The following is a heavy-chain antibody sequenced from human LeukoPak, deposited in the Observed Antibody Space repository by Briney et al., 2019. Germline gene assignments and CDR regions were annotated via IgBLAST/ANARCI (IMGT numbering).Heavy chain of an antibody. CDR2: FIPIFRTA. V-gene: IGHV1-69*13. CDR3: ARGLLSGDSFGYYNYYMDV. D-gene: IGHD5-18*01. Sequence: ASVKVSCKTSGGTFNSYIISWVRQAPGQGLEWMGGFIPIFRTAKYAQNFQGRVTFSSDGSTSTAYMELSSLISEGTAVYYCARGLLSGDSFGYYNYYMDVEGKGTTVTVSS. J-gene: IGHJ6*03. CDR1: GGTFNSYI.